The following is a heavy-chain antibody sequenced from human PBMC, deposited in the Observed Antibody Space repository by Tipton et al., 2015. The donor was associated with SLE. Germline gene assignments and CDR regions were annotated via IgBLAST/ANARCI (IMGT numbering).Heavy chain of an antibody. CDR3: ASVIGAVDIVATIRAFDI. D-gene: IGHD5-12*01. CDR1: GGSISSHY. CDR2: IYYSGST. Sequence: LRLSCTVSGGSISSHYWSWIRQPSGKGLEWIGYIYYSGSTNYNPSLKSRVTISVDTSKNQFSLKLSSVTAAGTAVYYCASVIGAVDIVATIRAFDIWGQGTMVTVSS. J-gene: IGHJ3*02. V-gene: IGHV4-59*11.